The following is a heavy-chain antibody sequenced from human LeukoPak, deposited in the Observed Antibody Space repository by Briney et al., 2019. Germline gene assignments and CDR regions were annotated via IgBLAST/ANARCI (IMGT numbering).Heavy chain of an antibody. CDR3: AKEGSATYREDFDY. V-gene: IGHV3-74*01. J-gene: IGHJ4*02. D-gene: IGHD5-12*01. CDR1: GFTFSSYW. Sequence: PGGSLRLSCAASGFTFSSYWMHWVRQAPGKGLVWVSRINSDGSSTSYADSVKGRFTISRDNSKNTLYLEMNSLRSEDTARYYCAKEGSATYREDFDYWGQGTLVTVSS. CDR2: INSDGSST.